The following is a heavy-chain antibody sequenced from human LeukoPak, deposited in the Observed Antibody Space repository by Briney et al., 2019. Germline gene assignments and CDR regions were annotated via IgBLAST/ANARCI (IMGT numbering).Heavy chain of an antibody. CDR1: GFTFRASA. Sequence: PGGSLRLSCSASGFTFRASAMHWGRQAPGKGLEYVSSLGVNGISAYYADSVRGRFSISRDNSKGTLFLQMSSLRVEDTAVYYCVMGQEVVYTPTFHCWGQGTLVTVSS. CDR3: VMGQEVVYTPTFHC. V-gene: IGHV3-64D*09. J-gene: IGHJ4*02. CDR2: LGVNGISA. D-gene: IGHD2-8*02.